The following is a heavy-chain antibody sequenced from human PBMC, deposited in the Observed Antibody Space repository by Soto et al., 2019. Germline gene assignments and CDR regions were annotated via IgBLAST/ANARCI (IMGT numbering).Heavy chain of an antibody. CDR2: ISYDGSNK. D-gene: IGHD3-10*01. V-gene: IGHV3-30-3*01. Sequence: QVQLVESGGGVVQPGRSLRLSCAASGFTFSDFPMHWVRQAPGKGLEWVAVISYDGSNKYYADSVKGRFTISRDNSKNTLYLQMNSLRAEDTAVYYCARDRGVAGWLDPWGQGTLFTVSS. CDR1: GFTFSDFP. J-gene: IGHJ5*02. CDR3: ARDRGVAGWLDP.